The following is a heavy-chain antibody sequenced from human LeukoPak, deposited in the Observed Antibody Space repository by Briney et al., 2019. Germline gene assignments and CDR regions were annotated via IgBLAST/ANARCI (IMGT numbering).Heavy chain of an antibody. V-gene: IGHV4-59*01. CDR2: ISYSGST. D-gene: IGHD5-12*01. CDR3: ARETWIGYYFDY. CDR1: GGSISSYY. J-gene: IGHJ4*02. Sequence: SETLSLTCTVSGGSISSYYWSWIRQPPGKGLEWSGYISYSGSTKYNPSLKSRASISVDTSKNQFSLKLSSVTAADTAVYYCARETWIGYYFDYWGQGTLVTVSS.